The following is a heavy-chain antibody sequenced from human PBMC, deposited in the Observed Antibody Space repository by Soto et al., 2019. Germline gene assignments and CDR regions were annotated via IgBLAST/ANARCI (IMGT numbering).Heavy chain of an antibody. CDR1: GSLFSDHY. V-gene: IGHV3-72*01. J-gene: IGHJ4*02. CDR2: SRNEANSYTT. CDR3: AKVERSRYYFDF. Sequence: GGSLRLSCAASGSLFSDHYMDWVRQAPGKGLEWVGRSRNEANSYTTEYAPSVRGRFTISRDDSKDSLYLQMDSLDTEDTAVYYCAKVERSRYYFDFWGKGTLVTVSS. D-gene: IGHD2-15*01.